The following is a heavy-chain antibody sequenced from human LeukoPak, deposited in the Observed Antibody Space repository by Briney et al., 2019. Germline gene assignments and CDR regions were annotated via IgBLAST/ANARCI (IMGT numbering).Heavy chain of an antibody. CDR2: INHSGST. D-gene: IGHD6-6*01. CDR3: ARGKIDSSLRNWFDP. CDR1: GGSFSGYY. J-gene: IGHJ5*02. Sequence: SETLSLTCAVYGGSFSGYYWSWIRQPPGKGLEWIGEINHSGSTNYNPSLKSRVTISVDTSKNQFSLKLSSVTAADTAAYYCARGKIDSSLRNWFDPWGQGTLVTVSS. V-gene: IGHV4-34*01.